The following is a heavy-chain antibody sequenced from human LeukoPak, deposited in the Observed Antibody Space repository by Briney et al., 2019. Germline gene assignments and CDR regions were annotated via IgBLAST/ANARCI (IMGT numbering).Heavy chain of an antibody. CDR2: IIPIFGTA. J-gene: IGHJ4*02. CDR1: GGTLSSYA. D-gene: IGHD3-10*01. Sequence: SVKVSCKASGGTLSSYAISWVRQATGQGLEWMGGIIPIFGTANYAQKFQGRVTITTDESTSTAYIELNSLRSEDTAVYYCASGGALWFGELAPPLDYWGQGTLVTVSS. CDR3: ASGGALWFGELAPPLDY. V-gene: IGHV1-69*05.